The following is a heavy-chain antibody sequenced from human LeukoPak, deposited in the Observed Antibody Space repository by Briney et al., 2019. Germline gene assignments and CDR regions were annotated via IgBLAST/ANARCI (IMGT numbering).Heavy chain of an antibody. CDR3: ARMEYYFDL. D-gene: IGHD3-3*01. CDR1: GDSFSSYY. Sequence: SETLSLTCTVSGDSFSSYYWSWIRQTPGKELEWIGYIDYSGSTNYNPSLKSRVTMSVDTSKKQFSLKLSSVTAADTAMYYCARMEYYFDLWGQGTLVTVSS. CDR2: IDYSGST. J-gene: IGHJ4*02. V-gene: IGHV4-59*01.